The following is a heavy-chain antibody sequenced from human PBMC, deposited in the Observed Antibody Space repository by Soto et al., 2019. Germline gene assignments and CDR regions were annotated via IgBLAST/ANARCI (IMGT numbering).Heavy chain of an antibody. CDR3: ARRYGVYFDY. CDR1: GGSISSYY. V-gene: IGHV4-59*08. CDR2: IYYSGST. D-gene: IGHD4-17*01. Sequence: SEALSLTGTVSGGSISSYYWSSIRQPPGKGLEWIGYIYYSGSTNYNPSLKSRVTISVDTSKSQFSLKLSSVTAADTAVYYCARRYGVYFDYWGQGTLVTVSS. J-gene: IGHJ4*02.